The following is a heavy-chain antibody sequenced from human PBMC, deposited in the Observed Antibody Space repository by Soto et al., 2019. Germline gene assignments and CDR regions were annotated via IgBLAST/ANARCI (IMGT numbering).Heavy chain of an antibody. V-gene: IGHV1-69*02. D-gene: IGHD3-3*01. Sequence: GASVKVSCKASGGTFSSYTISWVRQAPGQGLEWMGRIIPILGIANYAQKFQGRVTITADKSTSTAYMELSSLRSEDTAVYYRASTPYYDFWMGYYTRVYANMGVWSKGTTVTVSS. CDR1: GGTFSSYT. J-gene: IGHJ6*03. CDR3: ASTPYYDFWMGYYTRVYANMGV. CDR2: IIPILGIA.